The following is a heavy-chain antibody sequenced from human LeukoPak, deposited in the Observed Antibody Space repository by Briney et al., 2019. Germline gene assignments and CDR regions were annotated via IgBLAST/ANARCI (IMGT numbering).Heavy chain of an antibody. J-gene: IGHJ4*02. CDR3: ARGDGYFDY. Sequence: ASVKVSCKASGYTFTSYGISWVRQAPGQGLEWMGWISAYNGNTNYAQKFQGRVTITTDESTSTAYMELSSLRSEDTAVYYCARGDGYFDYWGQGTLVTVSS. CDR2: ISAYNGNT. V-gene: IGHV1-18*01. CDR1: GYTFTSYG.